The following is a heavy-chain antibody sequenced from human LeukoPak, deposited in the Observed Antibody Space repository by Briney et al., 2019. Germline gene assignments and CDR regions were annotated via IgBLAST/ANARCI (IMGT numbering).Heavy chain of an antibody. D-gene: IGHD5-18*01. CDR1: GGSISSYY. J-gene: IGHJ6*04. V-gene: IGHV4-4*07. CDR2: IYASGST. CDR3: ARSAMANYYYGMDV. Sequence: SETLSLTCTVSGGSISSYYWSWIRQPAGKGLEWIGRIYASGSTNYNPSLKSRVTMSVDTSKNQFSLKLSSVTAADTAVYYCARSAMANYYYGMDVWGKGTTVTVSS.